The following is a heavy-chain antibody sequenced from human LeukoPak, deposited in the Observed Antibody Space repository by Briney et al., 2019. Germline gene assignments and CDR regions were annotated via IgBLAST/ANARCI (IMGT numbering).Heavy chain of an antibody. Sequence: ASVKVSCKASGGTFSSYAISWVRQAPGQGLEWMGWISAYNGNTNYAQKLQGRVTMTTDTSTSTAYMELRSLRSDDTAVYYCARDGPIVGATTTYYYGMDVWGQGTTVTVSS. D-gene: IGHD1-26*01. CDR1: GGTFSSYA. CDR3: ARDGPIVGATTTYYYGMDV. J-gene: IGHJ6*02. CDR2: ISAYNGNT. V-gene: IGHV1-18*01.